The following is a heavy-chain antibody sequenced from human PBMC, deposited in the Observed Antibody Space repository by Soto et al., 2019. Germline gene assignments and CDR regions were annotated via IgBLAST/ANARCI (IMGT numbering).Heavy chain of an antibody. V-gene: IGHV4-30-4*01. CDR2: IDYHGDT. CDR3: ARAGGDVVQVPYY. J-gene: IGHJ4*02. CDR1: GVSINRGEYY. Sequence: QVRLQESGPKLVRPSQTLSLTCSVSGVSINRGEYYWSWIRQSPGRGLEWIGSIDYHGDTNYNPSLGSRVTMSVDTSQTQFVLDLQYVVAADKASYLCARAGGDVVQVPYYWGQGTMITVSP. D-gene: IGHD1-26*01.